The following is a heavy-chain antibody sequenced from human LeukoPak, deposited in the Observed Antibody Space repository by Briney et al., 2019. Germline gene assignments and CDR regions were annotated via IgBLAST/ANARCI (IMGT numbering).Heavy chain of an antibody. CDR3: AAEDDYIWKSYRSSDI. CDR2: IVVGSGNT. V-gene: IGHV1-58*02. D-gene: IGHD3-16*02. J-gene: IGHJ3*02. CDR1: GFTFSNSA. Sequence: SVKVSCKASGFTFSNSAMQWVRQARGQRLEWIGWIVVGSGNTNYAQKLQGRVTITRDMSTSTAYMELSSLRSDDTAVYYCAAEDDYIWKSYRSSDIWGQGTMVTVSS.